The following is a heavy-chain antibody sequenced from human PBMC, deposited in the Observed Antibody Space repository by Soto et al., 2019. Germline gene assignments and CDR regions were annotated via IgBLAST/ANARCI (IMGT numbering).Heavy chain of an antibody. CDR1: GYSISSSNW. Sequence: QVQLQESGPGLVKPSDTLSLTCAVSGYSISSSNWWGWIRQPPGKGLEWIGHIYYSGTTYYNPSLKSRVTMSVDTSKSQFCLKLTSVTAVDPALYYCARREIQGPIDYWGQGTLVTVSS. D-gene: IGHD1-26*01. J-gene: IGHJ4*02. CDR3: ARREIQGPIDY. CDR2: IYYSGTT. V-gene: IGHV4-28*01.